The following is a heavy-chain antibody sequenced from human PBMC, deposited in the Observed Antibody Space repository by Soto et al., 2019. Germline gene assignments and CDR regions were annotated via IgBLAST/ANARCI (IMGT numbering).Heavy chain of an antibody. V-gene: IGHV4-59*01. D-gene: IGHD6-13*01. CDR2: IYYSGST. CDR1: GGSISSYY. Sequence: XXTLSLPFTVSGGSISSYYWRWIRQPPGKGLEWIGYIYYSGSTNYNPSLKSRVTISVDTSKNQFSLKLSSVTAAEPAVYYCARDLIAADSYYYYGMDVWGQGTTVTVS. CDR3: ARDLIAADSYYYYGMDV. J-gene: IGHJ6*02.